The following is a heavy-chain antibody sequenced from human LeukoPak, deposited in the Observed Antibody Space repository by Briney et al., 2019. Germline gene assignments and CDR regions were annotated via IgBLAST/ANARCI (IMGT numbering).Heavy chain of an antibody. D-gene: IGHD2-15*01. Sequence: PSETLSLTCTVSGGSISSYYWSWIRQPPGKGLEWIGYIYYSGSTNYNPSLKSRVTISVDTSKNQSSLKLSSVTAADTAVYYCARVSGYCSGGSCYANWFDPWGQGTLVTVSS. CDR2: IYYSGST. J-gene: IGHJ5*02. V-gene: IGHV4-59*01. CDR1: GGSISSYY. CDR3: ARVSGYCSGGSCYANWFDP.